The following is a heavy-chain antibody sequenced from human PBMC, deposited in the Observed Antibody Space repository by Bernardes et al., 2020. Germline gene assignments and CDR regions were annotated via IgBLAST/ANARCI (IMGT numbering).Heavy chain of an antibody. CDR2: INAGNGNT. CDR1: GYTFTSYA. CDR3: ARDSYSSGWWQDYYYYMDV. J-gene: IGHJ6*03. D-gene: IGHD6-19*01. Sequence: ASVKVSCKASGYTFTSYAMHWVRQAPGQRLEWMGWINAGNGNTKYSQKFQGRVTITRDTSASTAYMELSSLRSEDTAVYYCARDSYSSGWWQDYYYYMDVWGKGTTVTVSS. V-gene: IGHV1-3*01.